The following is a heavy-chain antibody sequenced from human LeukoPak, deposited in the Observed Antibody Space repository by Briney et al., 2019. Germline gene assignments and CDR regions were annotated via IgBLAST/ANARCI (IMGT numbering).Heavy chain of an antibody. CDR3: ARVQDYYDSSDSYFWLDP. CDR1: EATFTNNV. J-gene: IGHJ5*02. Sequence: SVKSSSKPPEATFTNNVITWVHQALEQGLKWWGRFFPMSGVTNYAQRFQGRVTITADKSRTTAYMELSGLSSEDTAMYYCARVQDYYDSSDSYFWLDPWGHGTLVTVSS. V-gene: IGHV1-69*04. D-gene: IGHD3-22*01. CDR2: FFPMSGVT.